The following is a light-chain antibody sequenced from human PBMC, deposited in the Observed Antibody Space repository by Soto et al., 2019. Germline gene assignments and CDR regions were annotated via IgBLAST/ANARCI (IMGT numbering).Light chain of an antibody. J-gene: IGKJ4*01. V-gene: IGKV1-9*01. Sequence: DIQLTQSPSFLSASVGDRVTITCRASQDISSHLAWYQQKPGKAPKLLIYAASTLQSGVPSGFGGSGAGREFTLAVTGVQPEEFATYYGEQVKTYPLSCGGGAKVEIK. CDR3: EQVKTYPLS. CDR1: QDISSH. CDR2: AAS.